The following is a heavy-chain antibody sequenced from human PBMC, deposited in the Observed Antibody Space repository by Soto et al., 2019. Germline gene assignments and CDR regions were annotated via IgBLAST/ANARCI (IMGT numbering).Heavy chain of an antibody. CDR2: IPSSGGTI. D-gene: IGHD1-1*01. J-gene: IGHJ4*02. CDR3: ARSWNEYLDY. Sequence: EVQLVESRGGLVQPGGSLRLSCAASTFTFSTYEMTWVRQAPGKGLEWVSYIPSSGGTIYYADSVKGRFTISRDNAKKSLYLEMSSLRAEDTAVYYCARSWNEYLDYWCQGTLVTVSS. V-gene: IGHV3-48*03. CDR1: TFTFSTYE.